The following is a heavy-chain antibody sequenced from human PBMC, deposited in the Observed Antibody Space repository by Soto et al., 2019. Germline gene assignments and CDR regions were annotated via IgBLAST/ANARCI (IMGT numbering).Heavy chain of an antibody. CDR2: INRDSSSI. Sequence: VQLVESGGGLIQPGGSLRLSCVDSGFTFNSFTMNWVRQAPGKGLEWVSYINRDSSSIYYADSVKGRFTVSRDNAKNSLFLQMDSLRAQDTAVYYSAREYYADSGGFCFFVYWGQGTLVTVSS. V-gene: IGHV3-21*01. CDR1: GFTFNSFT. J-gene: IGHJ4*02. CDR3: AREYYADSGGFCFFVY. D-gene: IGHD3-10*01.